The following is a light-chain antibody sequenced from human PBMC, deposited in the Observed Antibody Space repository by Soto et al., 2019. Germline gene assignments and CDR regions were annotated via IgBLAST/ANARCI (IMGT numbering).Light chain of an antibody. CDR1: QDISKY. Sequence: DIRMTQSPSSLSASVGDRVTITCQASQDISKYLNWYQQKPGRALKLLIYDASNLEPGVPSRFSGSGSGTHFTFTISGLQTEDFATYYCLQYDYLPLAFGGGTKVDMK. V-gene: IGKV1-33*01. CDR3: LQYDYLPLA. CDR2: DAS. J-gene: IGKJ4*01.